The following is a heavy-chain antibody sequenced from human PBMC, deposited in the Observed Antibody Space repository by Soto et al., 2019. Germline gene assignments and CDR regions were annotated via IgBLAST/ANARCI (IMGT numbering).Heavy chain of an antibody. J-gene: IGHJ4*02. Sequence: ASVKVSCKASGGTFSSYAISWVRQAPGQGLEWMGGIIPIFGTANYAQKFQGRVTITADESTSTAYMELSSLRSEDTAVYYCARDQAYCGGDCYSGYFDYWGQGTLVTVSS. D-gene: IGHD2-21*02. CDR1: GGTFSSYA. CDR2: IIPIFGTA. CDR3: ARDQAYCGGDCYSGYFDY. V-gene: IGHV1-69*13.